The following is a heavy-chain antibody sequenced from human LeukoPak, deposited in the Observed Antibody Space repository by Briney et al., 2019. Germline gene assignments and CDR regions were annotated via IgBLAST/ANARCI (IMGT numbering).Heavy chain of an antibody. CDR1: GFSFSTYY. J-gene: IGHJ4*02. CDR2: ISSGAGTSI. CDR3: ARGSGYDSSGYLDY. Sequence: PGGSLRLSCAASGFSFSTYYMGLIRQARGKGLEWVSYISSGAGTSIYYADSVKGRFTISRDNSKNTLYLQMNSLRAEDTAVYYCARGSGYDSSGYLDYWGQGTLVTVSS. D-gene: IGHD3-22*01. V-gene: IGHV3-11*01.